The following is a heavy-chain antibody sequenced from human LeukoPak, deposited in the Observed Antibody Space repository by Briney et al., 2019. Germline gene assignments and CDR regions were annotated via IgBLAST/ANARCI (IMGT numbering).Heavy chain of an antibody. Sequence: ASVKVSCKASGYTFTSYGISWVRQAPGQGLEWMGWISAYNGNTNYAQKLQGRVTMTTDTSTSTAYMELRSLRSDDTAVYYCARGPYYDYVWGSQQRTFYFDYWGQGTLVTVSS. CDR2: ISAYNGNT. J-gene: IGHJ4*02. D-gene: IGHD3-16*01. CDR3: ARGPYYDYVWGSQQRTFYFDY. V-gene: IGHV1-18*01. CDR1: GYTFTSYG.